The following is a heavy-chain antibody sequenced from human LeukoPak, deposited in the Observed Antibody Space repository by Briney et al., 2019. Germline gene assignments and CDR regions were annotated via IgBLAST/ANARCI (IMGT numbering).Heavy chain of an antibody. D-gene: IGHD1-7*01. CDR2: I. Sequence: GGSLRLSCAASGFTFSSYEMNWVRQAPGKGLEWVSYIKGRFTISRDNARNSLYLQMNSLRADDTALYYCARKPITGTTLGPFDMWGQGTMVTVSS. J-gene: IGHJ3*02. CDR3: ARKPITGTTLGPFDM. V-gene: IGHV3-48*03. CDR1: GFTFSSYE.